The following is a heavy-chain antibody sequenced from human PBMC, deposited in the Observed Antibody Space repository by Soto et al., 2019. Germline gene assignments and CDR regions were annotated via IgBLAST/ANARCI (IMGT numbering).Heavy chain of an antibody. CDR2: IYYSGST. CDR3: ARVHTDYYYGTDV. Sequence: QLQLQESGPGLVKPSETLSLTCTVSGGSISSSSYYWGWIRQPPGKGLEWIGSIYYSGSTYYNPSLKSRVTISVDTSKNQFSLKLSSVTAADTAVYYCARVHTDYYYGTDVWGQGTTVTVSS. CDR1: GGSISSSSYY. V-gene: IGHV4-39*01. J-gene: IGHJ6*02.